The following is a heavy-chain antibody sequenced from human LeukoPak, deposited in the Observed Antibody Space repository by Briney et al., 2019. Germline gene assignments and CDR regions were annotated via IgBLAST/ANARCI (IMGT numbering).Heavy chain of an antibody. CDR2: IYTSGST. D-gene: IGHD3-22*01. CDR3: ARSPARSGYYYDAFDI. V-gene: IGHV4-4*07. J-gene: IGHJ3*02. CDR1: GGSISSYY. Sequence: SETLSLTCTVSGGSISSYYWSWIRQPAGKGLEWIGRIYTSGSTNYNPSLKSRVTMSVDTSKNQFSLKLSSATAADTAVYYCARSPARSGYYYDAFDIWGQGTMVTVSS.